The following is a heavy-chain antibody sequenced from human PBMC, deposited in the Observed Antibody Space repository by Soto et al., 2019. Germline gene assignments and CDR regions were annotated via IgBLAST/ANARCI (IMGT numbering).Heavy chain of an antibody. V-gene: IGHV1-18*04. J-gene: IGHJ5*02. CDR3: ARDLAQWLVEDSRGLDP. D-gene: IGHD6-19*01. CDR1: GYTITSYG. CDR2: ISAYNGNT. Sequence: ASVKVSCKASGYTITSYGISWVGQAPGQGLEWMGWISAYNGNTNYAQKLQGRVTMTTDTSTSTAYMELRSMRSDDTAVYYCARDLAQWLVEDSRGLDPWGQGSRVTVSS.